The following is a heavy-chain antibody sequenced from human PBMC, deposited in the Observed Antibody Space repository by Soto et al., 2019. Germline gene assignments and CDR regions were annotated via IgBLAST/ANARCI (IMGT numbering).Heavy chain of an antibody. CDR1: GGSFSSYA. D-gene: IGHD6-19*01. V-gene: IGHV1-69*06. J-gene: IGHJ3*02. CDR2: IIPIFGTA. CDR3: ARAGPVAGNHAFDI. Sequence: QVQLVQSGAEVKKPGSSVKVSCKASGGSFSSYAISWVRQAPVQGLEWMGGIIPIFGTATYAQKFQGRVTIIADKSTSTAYMELSSLRSEDTAVYYCARAGPVAGNHAFDIWGQGTLVTASS.